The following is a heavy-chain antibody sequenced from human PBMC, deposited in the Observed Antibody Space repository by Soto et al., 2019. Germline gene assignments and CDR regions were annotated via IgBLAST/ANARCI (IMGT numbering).Heavy chain of an antibody. CDR3: ARVIPYGSGWEFDY. Sequence: PSETLSLTCTVSGGSISSGGPYWSWIRLHPEKGLEWIGYKYYIGTTYYNPSLKSRVSISLDTSQNQFFLNLTSVTAADTAVYFCARVIPYGSGWEFDYWGQGTQVTVSS. V-gene: IGHV4-31*03. J-gene: IGHJ4*02. D-gene: IGHD6-19*01. CDR2: KYYIGTT. CDR1: GGSISSGGPY.